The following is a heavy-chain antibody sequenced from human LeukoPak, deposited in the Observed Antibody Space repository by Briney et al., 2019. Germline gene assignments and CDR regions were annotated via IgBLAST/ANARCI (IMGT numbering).Heavy chain of an antibody. D-gene: IGHD3-22*01. V-gene: IGHV3-48*01. CDR1: GFSFRXXX. CDR3: ARDHEFYDRSSHYLGGAIDH. Sequence: ASGFSFRXXXXXWVRXAPGXXXXXXXSISGSGSTIYYADSVKGRFSISRDNDKDSLYLQMDSLRVEDTAIYYCARDHEFYDRSSHYLGGAIDHWGQGALVTVSS. CDR2: ISGSGSTI. J-gene: IGHJ4*02.